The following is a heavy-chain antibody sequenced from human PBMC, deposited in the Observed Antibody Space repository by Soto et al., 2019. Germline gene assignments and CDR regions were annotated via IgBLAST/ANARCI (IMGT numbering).Heavy chain of an antibody. D-gene: IGHD6-6*01. CDR1: GFTFSSYS. CDR2: ISSSSSYI. CDR3: ARAVDSSSYYFDY. J-gene: IGHJ4*02. V-gene: IGHV3-21*01. Sequence: GGSLRLSCAASGFTFSSYSMNWVRQAPGKGLEWVSSISSSSSYIYYADSVKGRFTISRDNAKNSLYLQMNSLRAEDTAVYYCARAVDSSSYYFDYWGQGTLVTVSS.